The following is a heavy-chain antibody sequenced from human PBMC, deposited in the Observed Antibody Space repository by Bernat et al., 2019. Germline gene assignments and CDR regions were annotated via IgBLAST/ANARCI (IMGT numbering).Heavy chain of an antibody. J-gene: IGHJ4*02. CDR1: GGTFSSYA. CDR3: AREPRDGYNYDY. D-gene: IGHD5-24*01. V-gene: IGHV1-69*04. CDR2: IIPILGIA. Sequence: QVQLVQSGAEVKKPGSSVKVSCKASGGTFSSYAISWVRQAPGQGLEWMGRIIPILGIANYAQKFQGRVTITADKSTSTAYMELSSLRSEDTAVYYCAREPRDGYNYDYWGQGTLVTVSS.